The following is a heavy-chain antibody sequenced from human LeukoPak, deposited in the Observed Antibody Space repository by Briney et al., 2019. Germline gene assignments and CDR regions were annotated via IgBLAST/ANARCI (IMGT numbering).Heavy chain of an antibody. D-gene: IGHD1-7*01. J-gene: IGHJ4*02. CDR3: AVGGTGTTFDY. V-gene: IGHV3-23*01. CDR2: ISGSGGST. CDR1: GFTFSSYA. Sequence: SGGSLRLSCAASGFTFSSYAISWVRQAPGKGLEWVSAISGSGGSTYYADSVKGRFTISRDNSKNTLYLQMNSLRAEDTAVYYCAVGGTGTTFDYWGQGTLVTVSS.